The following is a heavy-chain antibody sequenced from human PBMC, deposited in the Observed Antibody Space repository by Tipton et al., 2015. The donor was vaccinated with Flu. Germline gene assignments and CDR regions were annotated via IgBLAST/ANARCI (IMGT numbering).Heavy chain of an antibody. J-gene: IGHJ5*02. CDR3: ARRDYSKYVSEPKNWFDP. Sequence: LRLSCSVSGDSIGSGYYWGWIRQPPGKGLGWIGNIHKTGSTYFNPSLPGRVSISVDTSKNQFSLRLTSVTAADTAVYYCARRDYSKYVSEPKNWFDPWGQGTLVTVSS. D-gene: IGHD4-11*01. CDR2: IHKTGST. CDR1: GDSIGSGYY. V-gene: IGHV4-38-2*01.